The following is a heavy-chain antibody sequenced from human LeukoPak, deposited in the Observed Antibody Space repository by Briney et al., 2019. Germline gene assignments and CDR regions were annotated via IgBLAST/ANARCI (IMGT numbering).Heavy chain of an antibody. CDR3: ARDGDTVMPDFDY. V-gene: IGHV1-2*02. D-gene: IGHD3-16*01. CDR1: GYTFTDYY. J-gene: IGHJ4*02. CDR2: INPNSGAA. Sequence: ASVKVSCKASGYTFTDYYMYWLRQAPGQGLEWMGWINPNSGAATYAQRLQGRVTMTRDTSISTEYMELSRLRSDDTAVYYCARDGDTVMPDFDYWGQGTLVTVSS.